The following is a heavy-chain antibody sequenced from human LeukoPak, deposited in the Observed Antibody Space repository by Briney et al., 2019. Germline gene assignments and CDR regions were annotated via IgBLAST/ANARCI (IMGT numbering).Heavy chain of an antibody. CDR2: IYYSGST. V-gene: IGHV4-39*07. CDR1: GGSISSSSYY. D-gene: IGHD3-10*01. J-gene: IGHJ4*02. Sequence: PSETLSLTCTVSGGSISSSSYYWGWIRQPPGKGLEWIGSIYYSGSTYYNPSLKSRVTISVDTSKNQFSLKLSSVTAADTAVYYCARDYITMVRGIFDYWGQGTLVTVSS. CDR3: ARDYITMVRGIFDY.